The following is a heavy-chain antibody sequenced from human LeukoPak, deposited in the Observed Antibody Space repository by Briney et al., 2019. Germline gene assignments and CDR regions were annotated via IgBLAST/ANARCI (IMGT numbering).Heavy chain of an antibody. D-gene: IGHD3-22*01. V-gene: IGHV1-2*02. J-gene: IGHJ4*02. CDR1: GYTFTGYY. Sequence: ASVKVSCKASGYTFTGYYMHWVRQAPGQGLEWMGWINPNGGGTNYAQKFQGRVTMTRDTSISTAYMELSRLRSDDTAVYYCARSPLYYDSSGYGGADYWGQGTLVTVSS. CDR2: INPNGGGT. CDR3: ARSPLYYDSSGYGGADY.